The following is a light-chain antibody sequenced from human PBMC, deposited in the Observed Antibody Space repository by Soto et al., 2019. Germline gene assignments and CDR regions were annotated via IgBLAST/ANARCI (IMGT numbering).Light chain of an antibody. Sequence: QSVLTQPPSTSGTPGQRVTISCSGRTSNIGSNFVYWYQQLPATAPKLLIYRDDKRPSGGPDRFSGSKSGTSAALAISGLRSEDEADYYCAAWDDSLSAGVFGGGTKLTVL. J-gene: IGLJ3*02. CDR1: TSNIGSNF. V-gene: IGLV1-47*01. CDR2: RDD. CDR3: AAWDDSLSAGV.